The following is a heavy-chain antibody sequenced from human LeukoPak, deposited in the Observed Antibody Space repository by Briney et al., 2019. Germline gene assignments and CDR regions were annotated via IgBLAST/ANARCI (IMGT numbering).Heavy chain of an antibody. V-gene: IGHV3-11*01. CDR3: GREVLSSGYYYLDY. Sequence: PGGSLRLSCAASGFTFSDYYMSWIRQAPGKGLEWVSYISSSGSSIYYADSVKGRFTISRDNAKNSLYLQMNSLRAEDTAVYYCGREVLSSGYYYLDYWGQGTLVTVSS. CDR1: GFTFSDYY. D-gene: IGHD3-22*01. J-gene: IGHJ4*02. CDR2: ISSSGSSI.